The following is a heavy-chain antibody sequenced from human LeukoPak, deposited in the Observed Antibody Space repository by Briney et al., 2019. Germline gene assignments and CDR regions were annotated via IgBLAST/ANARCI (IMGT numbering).Heavy chain of an antibody. V-gene: IGHV4-61*02. CDR3: ARGNSYSFDSSVYPDY. CDR1: GASISSGSYY. J-gene: IGHJ4*02. D-gene: IGHD3-22*01. Sequence: DPSQTLSLTCTVSGASISSGSYYWSWIRQPAGKGLEWIGRIYTSGSTNYNPSLKSRVTISVDTSKNQFSLKLRSVTAADTAVYYWARGNSYSFDSSVYPDYWGRGTPVTVS. CDR2: IYTSGST.